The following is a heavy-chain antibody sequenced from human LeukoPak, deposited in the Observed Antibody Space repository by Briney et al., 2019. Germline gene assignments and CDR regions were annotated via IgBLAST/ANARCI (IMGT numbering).Heavy chain of an antibody. Sequence: GGSLRLSCAASGFTFSSYSMNWVRQAPGKGLEWVAVISYDGINKYYADSVKGRFTISRDNSKNTLYLQMNSLRAEDTAVYYCARDYELQFDYWGQGTLVTVSS. CDR3: ARDYELQFDY. D-gene: IGHD2-15*01. J-gene: IGHJ4*02. V-gene: IGHV3-30*03. CDR1: GFTFSSYS. CDR2: ISYDGINK.